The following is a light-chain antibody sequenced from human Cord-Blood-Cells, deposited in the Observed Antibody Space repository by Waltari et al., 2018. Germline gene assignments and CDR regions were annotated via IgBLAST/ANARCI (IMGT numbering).Light chain of an antibody. CDR2: KAS. CDR3: QQYNSYSYT. V-gene: IGKV1-5*03. Sequence: ENQMTQSPSTPSEASGYRFTIPCRASQSISSWLAWYQQKPGKAPKLLIYKASSLESGVPSRFSGSGSGTEFTLTISSLQPDDFATYYCQQYNSYSYTFGQGTKLEIK. CDR1: QSISSW. J-gene: IGKJ2*01.